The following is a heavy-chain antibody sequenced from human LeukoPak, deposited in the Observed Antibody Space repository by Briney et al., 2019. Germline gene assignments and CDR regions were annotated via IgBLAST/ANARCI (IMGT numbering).Heavy chain of an antibody. Sequence: PSETLSLTCTVSGGSISSGGYYWSWIRQHPGKGLEWIGYIYYSGSTYYNPSLKSRVTISVDTSKNQFSLKLSSVTAADTAVYYCARGVRSGGGGFDPWGQGTLVTVSS. CDR2: IYYSGST. D-gene: IGHD2-15*01. J-gene: IGHJ5*02. CDR3: ARGVRSGGGGFDP. CDR1: GGSISSGGYY. V-gene: IGHV4-31*03.